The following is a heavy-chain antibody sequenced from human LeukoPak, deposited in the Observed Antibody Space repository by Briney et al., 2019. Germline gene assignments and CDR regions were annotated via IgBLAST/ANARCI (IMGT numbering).Heavy chain of an antibody. J-gene: IGHJ6*02. CDR3: ARDPVPNYSSGWLGGVGYYYYYGMDV. CDR1: GFTFSSYG. V-gene: IGHV3-33*01. D-gene: IGHD6-19*01. CDR2: IWYDGSNK. Sequence: GRSLRLSCAASGFTFSSYGMHWVRQAPGKGLEWVAVIWYDGSNKYYADSVKGRFTISRDNSKNTLYLQMNSLRAEDTAVYYCARDPVPNYSSGWLGGVGYYYYYGMDVWGQGTTVTVSS.